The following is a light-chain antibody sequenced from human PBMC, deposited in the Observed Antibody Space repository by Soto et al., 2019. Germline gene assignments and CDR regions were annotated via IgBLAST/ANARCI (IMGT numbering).Light chain of an antibody. Sequence: DIVMTQFPDSLAVSLGERATINCKSSRSFLHSSKNKNDVAWYQQKPGQPPKLRISWASTRESGVPDRFSGSGSGTDFTLTISSLQAEDVAVYYCQQSYAVPLAFGGGTKVEI. CDR3: QQSYAVPLA. J-gene: IGKJ4*01. V-gene: IGKV4-1*01. CDR1: RSFLHSSKNKND. CDR2: WAS.